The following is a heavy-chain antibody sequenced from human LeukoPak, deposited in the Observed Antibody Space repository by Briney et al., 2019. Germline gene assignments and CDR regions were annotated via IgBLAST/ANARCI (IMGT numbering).Heavy chain of an antibody. CDR3: ARGDNSGCDY. J-gene: IGHJ4*02. CDR1: GFTFSTYN. V-gene: IGHV3-48*04. D-gene: IGHD3-22*01. Sequence: GGSLRLSCAASGFTFSTYNMNWVRQAPGKGLEWVSYISSSSSTIYNADSAKGRFTISRDNTNNSLYLQMNSLRAEDTAVYYCARGDNSGCDYWGQGTLVTVSS. CDR2: ISSSSSTI.